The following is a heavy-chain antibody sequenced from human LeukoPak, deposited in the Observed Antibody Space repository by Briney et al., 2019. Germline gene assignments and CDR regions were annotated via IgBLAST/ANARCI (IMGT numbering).Heavy chain of an antibody. V-gene: IGHV4-38-2*02. CDR2: IYHSGIT. D-gene: IGHD3-22*01. J-gene: IGHJ4*02. Sequence: SETLSLTCTVSGYSISSGYYWGWIRQPPGNGLEWIGSIYHSGITSYNPSLKSRVTMSVDTSKNQFSLELSSVTAADTAVYYCARGGYDSTGYPDYWGQGTLVTVSS. CDR3: ARGGYDSTGYPDY. CDR1: GYSISSGYY.